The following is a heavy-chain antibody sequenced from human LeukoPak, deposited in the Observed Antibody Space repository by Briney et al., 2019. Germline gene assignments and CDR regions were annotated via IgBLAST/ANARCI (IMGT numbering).Heavy chain of an antibody. CDR2: IYYSGST. Sequence: SETLSPTCTVSGASISSSSYYWGWIRQSPGKGLEWIGSIYYSGSTYFNPSLKSRVTMSVDTSKNHSSLKLTSVTAADTAVYYCARHPGYYDSSGYYVSAFDIWGQGTMVTVSS. J-gene: IGHJ3*02. CDR1: GASISSSSYY. CDR3: ARHPGYYDSSGYYVSAFDI. V-gene: IGHV4-39*01. D-gene: IGHD3-22*01.